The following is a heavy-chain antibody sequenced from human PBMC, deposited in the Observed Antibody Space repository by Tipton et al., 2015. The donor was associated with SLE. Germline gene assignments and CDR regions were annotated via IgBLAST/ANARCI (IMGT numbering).Heavy chain of an antibody. Sequence: TLSLTCTVSGGSISSGGYYWSWIRQHPGKGLEWIGYIYYSGNTYYNPSLKSRVTISVDTSKNQFSLRLSSVTAADTAVYYCARQGYYGSGSWLRGQGTLVTVSS. V-gene: IGHV4-31*03. CDR2: IYYSGNT. D-gene: IGHD3-10*01. CDR1: GGSISSGGYY. J-gene: IGHJ4*02. CDR3: ARQGYYGSGSWL.